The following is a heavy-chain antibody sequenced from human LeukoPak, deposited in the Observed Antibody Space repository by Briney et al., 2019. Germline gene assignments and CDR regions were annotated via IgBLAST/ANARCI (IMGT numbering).Heavy chain of an antibody. J-gene: IGHJ4*02. Sequence: ASVKVSCKASGYTFTSYGISWVRQAPGQGLEWMGWISAYNGNTNYAQKLQGRVTITTDTSTRPAYLELRRLSSDDRAVYYWARDYCSGGSCDSAGYWGQGPLVSVSS. CDR3: ARDYCSGGSCDSAGY. CDR1: GYTFTSYG. V-gene: IGHV1-18*01. CDR2: ISAYNGNT. D-gene: IGHD2-15*01.